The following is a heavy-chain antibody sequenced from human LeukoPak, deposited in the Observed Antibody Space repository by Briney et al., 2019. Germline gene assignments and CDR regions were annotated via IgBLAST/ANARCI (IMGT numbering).Heavy chain of an antibody. CDR3: ARDASGRLVLRFLEWLSGGLYYFDY. J-gene: IGHJ4*02. Sequence: PSETLSLTCAVYGGSFSGYYWSWIRQPPGKGLEGIGEINHSGSTNCNPSLKSRVTISVDTSKNQFSLKLSSVTAADTAVYYCARDASGRLVLRFLEWLSGGLYYFDYWGQGTLVTVSS. V-gene: IGHV4-34*01. CDR1: GGSFSGYY. D-gene: IGHD3-3*01. CDR2: INHSGST.